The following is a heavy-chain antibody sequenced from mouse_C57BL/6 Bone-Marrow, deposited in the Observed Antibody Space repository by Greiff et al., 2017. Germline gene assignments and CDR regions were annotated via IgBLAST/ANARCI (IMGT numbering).Heavy chain of an antibody. J-gene: IGHJ2*01. V-gene: IGHV5-4*01. CDR1: GFTFSSYA. CDR2: ISDGGSYT. Sequence: EVHLVESGGGLVKPGGSLKLSCAASGFTFSSYAMSWVRQTPEKRLEWVATISDGGSYTYYPDNVKGRFTISRDNAKNNLYLQMSHLKSEDTAMYYCARDPIYYGSNFDYWGQGTTLTVSS. D-gene: IGHD2-1*01. CDR3: ARDPIYYGSNFDY.